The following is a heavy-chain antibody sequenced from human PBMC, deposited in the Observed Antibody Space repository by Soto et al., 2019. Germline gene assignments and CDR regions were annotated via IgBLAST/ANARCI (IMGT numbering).Heavy chain of an antibody. CDR2: IIPIFGTA. J-gene: IGHJ5*02. V-gene: IGHV1-69*01. CDR1: GGTFSSYA. CDR3: AREVGATLNWFDP. Sequence: QVQLVQSGAEVKKPGSSVKVSCKASGGTFSSYAISWVRQAPGQGLEWMGGIIPIFGTANYAQKSQGRVTITADESTSTAYIELRSLRSEDTVVYYCAREVGATLNWFDPWGQGTLVTVSS. D-gene: IGHD1-26*01.